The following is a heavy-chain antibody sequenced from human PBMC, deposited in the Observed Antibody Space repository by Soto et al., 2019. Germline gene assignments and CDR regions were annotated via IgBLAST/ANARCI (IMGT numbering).Heavy chain of an antibody. Sequence: ATGKGLEWVSAISGSGGSTYYADSVKGRFTISRDNSKNTLYLQMNSLRAEDLVFQAGAGIRGLCTVSDFLLNRSSDL. CDR2: ISGSGGST. D-gene: IGHD6-13*01. V-gene: IGHV3-23*01. CDR3: AGIRGLCTVSDFLLNRSSDL. J-gene: IGHJ2*01.